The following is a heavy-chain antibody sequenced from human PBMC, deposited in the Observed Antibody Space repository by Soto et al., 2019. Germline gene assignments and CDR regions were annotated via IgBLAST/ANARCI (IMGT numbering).Heavy chain of an antibody. Sequence: GGSLRLSCAASGFTFSSYSMNWVRQAPGKGLEWVSYISSSSSTIYYADSVKGRFTISRDNAKNSLYLQMNSLRAEDTAVYYCAREVIVATMGSNYYYYYMDVWGKGTTVTVSS. J-gene: IGHJ6*03. CDR1: GFTFSSYS. CDR2: ISSSSSTI. V-gene: IGHV3-48*01. D-gene: IGHD5-12*01. CDR3: AREVIVATMGSNYYYYYMDV.